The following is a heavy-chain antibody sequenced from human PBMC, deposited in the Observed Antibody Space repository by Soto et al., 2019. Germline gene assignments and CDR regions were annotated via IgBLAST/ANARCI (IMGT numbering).Heavy chain of an antibody. D-gene: IGHD1-26*01. J-gene: IGHJ4*02. Sequence: VQLLQSGAEVKKPGSPVKVSCKASGDTFSSYAISWVRQAPGPGLEWMRGIMPIFGTANYAQKFQGRVTITADESTSTAYMELSSLRSEDTAVYYCARDPTQGSGHRGQGTLVTVSS. CDR1: GDTFSSYA. CDR3: ARDPTQGSGH. V-gene: IGHV1-69*01. CDR2: IMPIFGTA.